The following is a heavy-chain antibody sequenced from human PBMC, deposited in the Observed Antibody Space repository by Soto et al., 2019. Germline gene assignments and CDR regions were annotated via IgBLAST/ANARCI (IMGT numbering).Heavy chain of an antibody. Sequence: QVQLVQSGAEVKKPGSSVKVSCKASGGTFSSYTISWVRQAPGQGLEWMGRIIPILGIANYAQKFQGRVTIPADKSTSTAYMALSSLRSEDTAVYYCARDSATPFDYWGQGTLVTVSS. V-gene: IGHV1-69*08. CDR2: IIPILGIA. CDR1: GGTFSSYT. J-gene: IGHJ4*02. D-gene: IGHD2-15*01. CDR3: ARDSATPFDY.